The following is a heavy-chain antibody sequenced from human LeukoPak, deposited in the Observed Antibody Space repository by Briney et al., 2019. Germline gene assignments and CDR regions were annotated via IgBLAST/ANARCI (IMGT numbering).Heavy chain of an antibody. CDR1: GGSFSGYY. J-gene: IGHJ4*02. Sequence: SETLSLTCAVYGGSFSGYYWSWIRQPPGKGLEWIGEINHSGSTNYNPSLKSRVTISVDTSKNQFSLKLSSVTAADTAVYYCARGSRGHFDYWGQGTLVTVSS. D-gene: IGHD2-2*01. CDR3: ARGSRGHFDY. CDR2: INHSGST. V-gene: IGHV4-34*01.